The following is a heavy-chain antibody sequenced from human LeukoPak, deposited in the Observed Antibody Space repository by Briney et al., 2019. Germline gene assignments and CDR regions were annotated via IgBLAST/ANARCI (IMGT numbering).Heavy chain of an antibody. Sequence: ASVKVSCKASGYTFTSYYMHWVRQAPGQGLEWMGWISGYNGNTNYAQKFQGRVTMTTDTSTSTAYMELRSLRSDDTAVYYCARVVSGSGYSIYWGQGTLVTVSS. V-gene: IGHV1-18*04. D-gene: IGHD3-3*01. CDR3: ARVVSGSGYSIY. CDR2: ISGYNGNT. CDR1: GYTFTSYY. J-gene: IGHJ4*02.